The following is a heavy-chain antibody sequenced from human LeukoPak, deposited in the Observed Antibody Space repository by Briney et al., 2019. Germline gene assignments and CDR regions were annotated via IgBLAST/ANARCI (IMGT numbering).Heavy chain of an antibody. CDR1: GFIFSSYG. CDR2: IWHDGSDK. Sequence: GGSLRLSCAASGFIFSSYGMHWVRQAPGKGLEWVAIIWHDGSDKYYADSVKGRFTISRDNSKNTLYLQMNSLRAEDTAVYYCANHRLAGGPKSEVYYFDYWGQGTLVTVSS. J-gene: IGHJ4*02. V-gene: IGHV3-33*08. CDR3: ANHRLAGGPKSEVYYFDY. D-gene: IGHD6-19*01.